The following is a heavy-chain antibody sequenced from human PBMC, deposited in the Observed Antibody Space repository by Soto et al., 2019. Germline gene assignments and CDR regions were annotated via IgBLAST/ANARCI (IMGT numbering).Heavy chain of an antibody. Sequence: WTLIRQSPGKGLEWIGNVYYNGATTYNPSLRSRVAISIDTSEKQFSLKLNSLTAADSATYFCARAGQTVSFFDFWAQGALVAISS. CDR3: ARAGQTVSFFDF. V-gene: IGHV4-59*01. D-gene: IGHD4-17*01. J-gene: IGHJ1*01. CDR2: VYYNGAT.